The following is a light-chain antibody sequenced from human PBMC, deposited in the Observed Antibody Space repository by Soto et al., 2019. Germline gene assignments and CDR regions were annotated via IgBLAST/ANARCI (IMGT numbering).Light chain of an antibody. CDR2: GAS. V-gene: IGKV3-15*01. CDR1: QNVYTN. J-gene: IGKJ1*01. CDR3: LQHYSWPWT. Sequence: ETVMTQSPATLSVSPGETATLSCRASQNVYTNLAWYQQKPGQAPRLVLYGASTRATGVPARFSGSGSGTEFTLTISSLQSEDFAVYYCLQHYSWPWTFGQGTKVDIK.